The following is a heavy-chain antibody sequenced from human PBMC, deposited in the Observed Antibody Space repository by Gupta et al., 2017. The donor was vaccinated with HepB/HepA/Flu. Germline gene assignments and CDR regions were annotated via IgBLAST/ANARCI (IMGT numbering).Heavy chain of an antibody. Sequence: DSVKGRFTISRDNSKNTLYLQKNSLRAEDTAVYYCARGDWLLEDWGQGTLVTVSS. CDR3: ARGDWLLED. V-gene: IGHV3-23*01. D-gene: IGHD3-3*01. J-gene: IGHJ4*02.